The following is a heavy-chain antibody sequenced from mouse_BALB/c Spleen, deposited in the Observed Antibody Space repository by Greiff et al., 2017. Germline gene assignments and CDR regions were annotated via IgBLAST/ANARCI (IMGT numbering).Heavy chain of an antibody. CDR1: GFSLTDYG. CDR2: IWGGGST. D-gene: IGHD1-1*01. CDR3: AHYYGSSYYAMDY. V-gene: IGHV2-6-5*01. J-gene: IGHJ4*01. Sequence: VMLVESGPGLVAPSQSLSITCTVSGFSLTDYGVSWIRQPPGKGLEWLGVIWGGGSTYYNSALKSRLSISKDNSKSQVFLKMNSLQTDDTAMYYCAHYYGSSYYAMDYWGQGTSVTVSS.